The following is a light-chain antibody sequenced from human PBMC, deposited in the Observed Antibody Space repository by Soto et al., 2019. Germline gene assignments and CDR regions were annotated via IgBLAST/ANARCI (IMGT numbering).Light chain of an antibody. CDR1: SSDVGGYNY. CDR3: SSYTSSSTLVV. Sequence: SALTQPASVSGSPGQSITISCTGTSSDVGGYNYVSWYQQRPGKAPKLMIYEVSNRPSGVSYRFSGSKSANTASLTISGLQAEDEADYYCSSYTSSSTLVVFGTGTKLTVL. J-gene: IGLJ1*01. V-gene: IGLV2-14*01. CDR2: EVS.